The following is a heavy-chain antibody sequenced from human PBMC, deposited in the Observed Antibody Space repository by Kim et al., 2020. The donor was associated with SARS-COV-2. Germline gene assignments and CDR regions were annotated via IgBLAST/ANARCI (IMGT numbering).Heavy chain of an antibody. D-gene: IGHD2-15*01. Sequence: GGSLRLSCAASGFTFDDYAMHWVRQAPGKGLEWVSGISWNSGSIGYADSVKGRFTISRDNAKNSLYLQMNSLRAEDTALYYCAFCSGGSCYYWGQGTLVTVSS. V-gene: IGHV3-9*01. J-gene: IGHJ4*02. CDR3: AFCSGGSCYY. CDR1: GFTFDDYA. CDR2: ISWNSGSI.